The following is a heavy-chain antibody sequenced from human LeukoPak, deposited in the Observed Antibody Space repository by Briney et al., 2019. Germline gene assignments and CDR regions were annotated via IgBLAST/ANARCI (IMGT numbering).Heavy chain of an antibody. CDR3: AKGLGLSYYYYYGMDV. V-gene: IGHV3-23*01. CDR2: ISGSGGST. J-gene: IGHJ6*02. D-gene: IGHD3-16*01. CDR1: GFIFSSYA. Sequence: GGSLRLSCAASGFIFSSYAMSWVRQAPGKGLEWVSAISGSGGSTYYADSVKGRFTISRDNSKNTLYLQMNSLRAEDTAVYYCAKGLGLSYYYYYGMDVWGQGTTVTVSS.